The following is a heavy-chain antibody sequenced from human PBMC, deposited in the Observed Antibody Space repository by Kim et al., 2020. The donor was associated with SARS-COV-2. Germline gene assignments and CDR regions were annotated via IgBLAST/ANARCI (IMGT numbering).Heavy chain of an antibody. CDR2: INPNSGGT. V-gene: IGHV1-2*06. D-gene: IGHD6-13*01. CDR1: GYTFTGYY. Sequence: ASVKVSCKASGYTFTGYYMHWVRQAPGQGLEWMGRINPNSGGTNYAQKFQGRVTMTRDTSISTAYMELSRLRSDDTAVYYCARVSSSWYKLDYWGQGTLVTVSS. J-gene: IGHJ4*02. CDR3: ARVSSSWYKLDY.